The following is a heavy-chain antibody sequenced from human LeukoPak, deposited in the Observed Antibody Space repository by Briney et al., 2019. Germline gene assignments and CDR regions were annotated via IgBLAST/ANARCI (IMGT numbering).Heavy chain of an antibody. CDR2: IYYSGST. CDR1: GGSISGSSYY. D-gene: IGHD5-12*01. Sequence: SETLSLTCTVSGGSISGSSYYWGWIRQPPGKGLEWIGSIYYSGSTYYNPSLKSRVTISVDTSKNQFSLKLSSVTAADTAVYYCARGGYGPRAFDIWGQGTMVTVSS. J-gene: IGHJ3*02. V-gene: IGHV4-39*07. CDR3: ARGGYGPRAFDI.